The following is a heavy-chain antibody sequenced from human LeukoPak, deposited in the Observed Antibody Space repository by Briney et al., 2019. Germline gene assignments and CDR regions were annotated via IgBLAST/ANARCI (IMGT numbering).Heavy chain of an antibody. V-gene: IGHV1-2*06. CDR1: GYAFTGYY. CDR3: ATDPVHSSGYYYVGY. CDR2: INPNSGGT. Sequence: ASVKVSCKASGYAFTGYYMQWVRQAPGQGLEWMGRINPNSGGTNYAQKFQGRVTMTRDTSISTAYMELSRLRSDDTAVYYCATDPVHSSGYYYVGYWGQGTLVTVSS. D-gene: IGHD3-22*01. J-gene: IGHJ4*02.